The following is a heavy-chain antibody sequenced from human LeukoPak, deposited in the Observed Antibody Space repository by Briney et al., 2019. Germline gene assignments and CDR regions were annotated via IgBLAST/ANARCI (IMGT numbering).Heavy chain of an antibody. CDR3: VIEDYYDSSGYRVAVDY. J-gene: IGHJ4*02. Sequence: PGGSLRLSCAASGFTFSSFAMSWVRQAPGKGLEWVSVISGSGDYAFSADSVKGRFTISRDNSKNTLYLQMNSLRAEDAAVYYCVIEDYYDSSGYRVAVDYWGQGTLVTVSS. V-gene: IGHV3-23*01. CDR2: ISGSGDYA. D-gene: IGHD3-22*01. CDR1: GFTFSSFA.